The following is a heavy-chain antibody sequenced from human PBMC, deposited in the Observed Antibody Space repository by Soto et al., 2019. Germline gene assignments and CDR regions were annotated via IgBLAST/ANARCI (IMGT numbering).Heavy chain of an antibody. V-gene: IGHV3-23*01. Sequence: EVQLLESGGGLVQPGGSLRLSCKASGFTFSSYAMNWVRQAPGKGLEWVSVISGSGGSTYYADSVKGRFTISRDNSKNTRYLQMNSLRAEDTAVYYCASRTSGWYFDYWGQGTLVTVAS. J-gene: IGHJ4*02. CDR2: ISGSGGST. CDR1: GFTFSSYA. CDR3: ASRTSGWYFDY. D-gene: IGHD6-19*01.